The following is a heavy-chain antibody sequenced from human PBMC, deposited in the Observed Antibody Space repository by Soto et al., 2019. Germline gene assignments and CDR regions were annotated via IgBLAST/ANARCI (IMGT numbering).Heavy chain of an antibody. J-gene: IGHJ6*02. D-gene: IGHD2-15*01. V-gene: IGHV1-69*13. CDR1: GGTFSSYA. CDR3: ARNRYCSGGSCYLYYYYYGMDV. CDR2: IIPIFGTA. Sequence: AASVKVSCKDSGGTFSSYAISWVRQAPGQRLEWMGGIIPIFGTANYAQKFQGRVTITADESTSTAYMELSSLRSEDTAVYYCARNRYCSGGSCYLYYYYYGMDVWGQGTTVTVSS.